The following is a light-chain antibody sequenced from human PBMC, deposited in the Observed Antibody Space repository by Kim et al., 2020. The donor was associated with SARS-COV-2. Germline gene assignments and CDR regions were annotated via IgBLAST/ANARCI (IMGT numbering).Light chain of an antibody. J-gene: IGLJ3*02. V-gene: IGLV3-21*02. Sequence: PGQTAKITCGGDDIGTRRGHWYQQQPGQAPVLVVYDNSARPSGTPGRFSGSNSGNTATLTISRVEAGDEADYYCQVWDTSTDYVVFGGGTQLTVL. CDR2: DNS. CDR1: DIGTRR. CDR3: QVWDTSTDYVV.